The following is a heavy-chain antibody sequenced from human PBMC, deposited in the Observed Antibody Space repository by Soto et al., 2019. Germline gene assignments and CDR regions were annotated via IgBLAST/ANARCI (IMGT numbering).Heavy chain of an antibody. Sequence: GGSLRLSCAASGFTFSSYWMSWVRQAPGKGLEWVANIKQDGSEKYYVDSVKGRFTISRDNAKNSLYLQMNSLRAEDTAVYYCAREYLDSSGWYDYWGQGTLVTVSS. J-gene: IGHJ4*02. CDR3: AREYLDSSGWYDY. V-gene: IGHV3-7*01. D-gene: IGHD6-19*01. CDR2: IKQDGSEK. CDR1: GFTFSSYW.